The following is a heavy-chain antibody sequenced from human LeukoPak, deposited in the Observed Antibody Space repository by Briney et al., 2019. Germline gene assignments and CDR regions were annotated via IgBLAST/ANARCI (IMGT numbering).Heavy chain of an antibody. Sequence: PGGSLRLSCAASEFSVGSNYMTWVRQAPGKGLEWVAFIRYDGSNKYYADSVKGRFTISRDNSKNTLYLQMNSLRAEDTAVYYCAKDYLSDGGYCSSTSCYGLGDYWGQGTLVTVSS. J-gene: IGHJ4*02. CDR3: AKDYLSDGGYCSSTSCYGLGDY. CDR2: IRYDGSNK. CDR1: EFSVGSNY. V-gene: IGHV3-30*02. D-gene: IGHD2-2*01.